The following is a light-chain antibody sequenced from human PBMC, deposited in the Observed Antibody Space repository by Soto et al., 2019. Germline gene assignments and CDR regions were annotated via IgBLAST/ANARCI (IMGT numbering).Light chain of an antibody. CDR2: EVT. V-gene: IGLV2-14*01. CDR1: SSDVGGYDY. Sequence: ALTQPASVSGSPGQSITISCTGTSSDVGGYDYVSWYQQHPGKVPKFLIYEVTNRPSGVSHRFSGSKSGNTASLTISGLQAEDEADYYCTSYTSGSTYVFGTGTKVTVL. CDR3: TSYTSGSTYV. J-gene: IGLJ1*01.